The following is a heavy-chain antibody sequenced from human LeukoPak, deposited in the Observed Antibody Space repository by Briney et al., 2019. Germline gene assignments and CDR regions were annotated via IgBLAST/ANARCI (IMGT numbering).Heavy chain of an antibody. Sequence: WVSAISGSGVSTYYADSVKGRFTISRDNSKNTLYLQMNGLRAEDTAVYYCAKDPRGYYYGMDVWGKGTTVTVSS. J-gene: IGHJ6*04. D-gene: IGHD3-10*01. CDR2: ISGSGVST. CDR3: AKDPRGYYYGMDV. V-gene: IGHV3-23*01.